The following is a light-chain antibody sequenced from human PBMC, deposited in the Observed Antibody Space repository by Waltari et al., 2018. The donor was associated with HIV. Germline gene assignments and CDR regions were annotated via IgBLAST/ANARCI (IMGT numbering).Light chain of an antibody. CDR3: SSYGDNGRVL. Sequence: QSALTQPPSASGSLGQSVTIPCTAPSSDIGPSDFVSWFQQHPHHAPKLLLYEVIKRPSGVPDRFSGSRSGNTAFLSVSGLQPDDTAAYFCSSYGDNGRVLFGGGTNVTVL. CDR1: SSDIGPSDF. V-gene: IGLV2-8*01. J-gene: IGLJ2*01. CDR2: EVI.